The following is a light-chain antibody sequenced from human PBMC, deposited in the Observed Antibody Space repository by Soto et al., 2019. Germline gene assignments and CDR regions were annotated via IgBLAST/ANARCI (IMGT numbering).Light chain of an antibody. Sequence: EIVMTQSPATLSVSPGERVTLSCRASQSVGSDLAWYQQNPGRAPRLLIHGASTRATGIPARFSGSGSGTEFTLTISGLQSEDFAVYYCQQYYNWPWTFGQGTKVDIK. CDR1: QSVGSD. V-gene: IGKV3-15*01. J-gene: IGKJ1*01. CDR3: QQYYNWPWT. CDR2: GAS.